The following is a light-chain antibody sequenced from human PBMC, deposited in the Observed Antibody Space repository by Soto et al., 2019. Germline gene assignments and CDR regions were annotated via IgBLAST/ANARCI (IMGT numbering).Light chain of an antibody. CDR3: QHYNSYSEA. J-gene: IGKJ1*01. CDR2: GAS. Sequence: ENVLTQSPGTLSLSPGERATLSCRASQSITSNSLAWYQQKPGQAPRLLIYGASSRAIGIPDRFSGSGSGTDFTLTISSLQPDDFATYYCQHYNSYSEAFGQGTKVDIK. CDR1: QSITSNS. V-gene: IGKV3-20*01.